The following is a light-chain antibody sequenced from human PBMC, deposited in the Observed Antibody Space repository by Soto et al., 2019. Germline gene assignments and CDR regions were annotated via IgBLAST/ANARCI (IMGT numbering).Light chain of an antibody. V-gene: IGLV2-14*01. CDR2: DVS. Sequence: QSALTQPASVSGSPGQSITISCTGTSSDVGGYNYVSWYQEHPGKAPKLMIYDVSNRPSGVSNRFSGSKSGNTASLTISGLQAEDEADYYCSSYTSDSTYVFGTGTKLIVL. CDR3: SSYTSDSTYV. J-gene: IGLJ1*01. CDR1: SSDVGGYNY.